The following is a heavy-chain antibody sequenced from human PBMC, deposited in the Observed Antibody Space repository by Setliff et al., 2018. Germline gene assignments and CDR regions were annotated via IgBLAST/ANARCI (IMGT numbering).Heavy chain of an antibody. D-gene: IGHD2-8*01. CDR1: GYSISSGYC. Sequence: SETLSLTCDVSGYSISSGYCWGWIRQPPGKGLEWIGSICHSGSTHYNPSLKSRVTISVDTSKNQFSLKLDSVTAADTAVYYCARDPVDGHGHFDYWGQGTLVTVSS. CDR2: ICHSGST. CDR3: ARDPVDGHGHFDY. V-gene: IGHV4-38-2*02. J-gene: IGHJ4*02.